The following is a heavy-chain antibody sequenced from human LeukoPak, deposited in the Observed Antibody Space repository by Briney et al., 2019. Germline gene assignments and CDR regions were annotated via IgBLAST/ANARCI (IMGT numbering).Heavy chain of an antibody. CDR3: AKHTYYDILTGYDH. Sequence: GGSLRLSCAASGFTFSSYAMSWVRQAPGKGLEWVSAISGSGGSTYYADSVKGRFTISRDNSKNTLYLQMNSLRAEDTAVYYCAKHTYYDILTGYDHWGQGTLVTVSS. CDR2: ISGSGGST. V-gene: IGHV3-23*01. D-gene: IGHD3-9*01. CDR1: GFTFSSYA. J-gene: IGHJ4*02.